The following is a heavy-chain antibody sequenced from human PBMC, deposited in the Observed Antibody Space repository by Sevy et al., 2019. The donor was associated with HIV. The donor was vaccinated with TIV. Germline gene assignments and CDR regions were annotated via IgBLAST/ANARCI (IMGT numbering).Heavy chain of an antibody. CDR3: ARDTPLGFGELLFDY. J-gene: IGHJ4*02. Sequence: ASVKVSCKASGYTFTSYGISWVRQAPGQGLEWMGWTSVYNGNTKYTQKFQGRVTMTTDPSTSTAYMELRSLRSDDTAVYFCARDTPLGFGELLFDYWGQGTLVTVSS. CDR1: GYTFTSYG. V-gene: IGHV1-18*01. CDR2: TSVYNGNT. D-gene: IGHD3-10*01.